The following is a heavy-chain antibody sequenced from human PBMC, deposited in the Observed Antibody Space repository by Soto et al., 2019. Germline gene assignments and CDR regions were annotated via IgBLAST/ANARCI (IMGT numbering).Heavy chain of an antibody. CDR1: GFSLTTSGVG. CDR3: AHSPGSGGTCYLFDH. J-gene: IGHJ4*02. D-gene: IGHD2-15*01. V-gene: IGHV2-5*02. Sequence: QITLKESGPTLVKPTQTLTLTCTVSGFSLTTSGVGVGWIRQPPGKAPEWLALIYWDGIERYSPSLRSRLTITMDTSKHQVVLTMTTMDPVDTATYYCAHSPGSGGTCYLFDHWGQGTQVSVSS. CDR2: IYWDGIE.